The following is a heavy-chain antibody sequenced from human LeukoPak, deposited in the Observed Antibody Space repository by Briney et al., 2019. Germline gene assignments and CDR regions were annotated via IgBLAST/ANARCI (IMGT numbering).Heavy chain of an antibody. Sequence: GGSLRLSCAASGFTFSSYAMNWVRQAPGKGLEWVSAITGSGGRTYYADSVKGRFTISRDNSKNTPYLQMNSLRAEDTAIYYCAKEYTGTFSPFPSYFDNWGQGTLVTVSS. CDR3: AKEYTGTFSPFPSYFDN. J-gene: IGHJ4*02. CDR2: ITGSGGRT. D-gene: IGHD1-26*01. CDR1: GFTFSSYA. V-gene: IGHV3-23*01.